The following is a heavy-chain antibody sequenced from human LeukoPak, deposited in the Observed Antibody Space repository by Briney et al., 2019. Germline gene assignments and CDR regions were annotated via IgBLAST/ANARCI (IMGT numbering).Heavy chain of an antibody. J-gene: IGHJ6*03. CDR3: ARRGAGYSSSSWYYYYYMDV. CDR1: GGSFSGYY. CDR2: INHSGST. V-gene: IGHV4-34*01. D-gene: IGHD6-6*01. Sequence: PSETLSLTCAVYGGSFSGYYWSWIRQPPGKGLEWIGEINHSGSTNYNPSLKSRVTISVDTSKNQFSLKLRSVTAADTAVYYCARRGAGYSSSSWYYYYYMDVWGKGTTVTVSS.